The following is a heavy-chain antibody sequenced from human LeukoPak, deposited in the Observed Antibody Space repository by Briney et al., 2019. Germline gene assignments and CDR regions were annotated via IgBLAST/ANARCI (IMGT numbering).Heavy chain of an antibody. D-gene: IGHD3-16*02. V-gene: IGHV4-34*01. CDR1: GGSFSGYY. CDR3: ARVGKRMITFGGVIVQ. J-gene: IGHJ4*02. CDR2: INHSGST. Sequence: SETLSLTCAVYGGSFSGYYWSWIRQPPGKGLEWIGEINHSGSTNYNPSLKSRVTISVDTSKNQFSLKLSSVTAADTAMYYCARVGKRMITFGGVIVQWGQGTLVTVSS.